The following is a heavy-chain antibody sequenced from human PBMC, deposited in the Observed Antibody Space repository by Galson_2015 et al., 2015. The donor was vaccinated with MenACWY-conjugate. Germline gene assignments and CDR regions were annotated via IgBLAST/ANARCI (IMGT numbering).Heavy chain of an antibody. Sequence: QSGAEVKKPGESLTISCKGSGYTFTHNWIGWVRQMPGKGLEWMGIIYPGDSDTRYSPSFQGQVTISADKSISTAYLQWSSLKASDTAMYYCATKVEMATIIPYYFDYWGQGTLVTVSS. CDR1: GYTFTHNW. V-gene: IGHV5-51*01. J-gene: IGHJ4*02. CDR2: IYPGDSDT. CDR3: ATKVEMATIIPYYFDY. D-gene: IGHD5-24*01.